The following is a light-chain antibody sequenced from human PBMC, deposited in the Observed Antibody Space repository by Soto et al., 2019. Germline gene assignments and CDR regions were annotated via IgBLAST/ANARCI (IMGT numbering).Light chain of an antibody. CDR3: QQRSNWPPPA. Sequence: EIVLTQSPATLSLSPGERATLSCRASQSVSSYLAWYQQKPGQAPRLLIYDASNRATGIPARFSGSGSGTDFTLTISSLEHDDFAVYYCQQRSNWPPPAFGQGTRLEIK. J-gene: IGKJ5*01. CDR1: QSVSSY. V-gene: IGKV3-11*01. CDR2: DAS.